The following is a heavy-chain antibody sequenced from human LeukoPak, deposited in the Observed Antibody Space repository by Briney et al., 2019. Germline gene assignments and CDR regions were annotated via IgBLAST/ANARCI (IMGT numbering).Heavy chain of an antibody. V-gene: IGHV3-21*01. CDR2: ISSSSSYI. D-gene: IGHD1-26*01. J-gene: IGHJ4*02. CDR3: ASGVRYSGSYIDY. Sequence: PGGSLRLSCAASGFTFSSYSMNWVRQAPGKGLEWVSSISSSSSYIYYADSVKGRFTISRDNAKNSLYLRMDSLRAEDTAVYYCASGVRYSGSYIDYWGQGTLVTVSS. CDR1: GFTFSSYS.